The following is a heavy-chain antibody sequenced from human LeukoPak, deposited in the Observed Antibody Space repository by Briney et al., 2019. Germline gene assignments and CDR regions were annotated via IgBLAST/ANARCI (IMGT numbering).Heavy chain of an antibody. J-gene: IGHJ6*02. V-gene: IGHV1-69*13. D-gene: IGHD3-22*01. CDR1: GGTFSSYA. Sequence: GASVKVSCKASGGTFSSYAISWVRQAPGQGLEWMGGIIPIFGTANHAQKFQGRVTITADESTSTAYMELSSLRSEDTAVYYCARALPVVADYYYYGMDVWGQGTTVTVSS. CDR2: IIPIFGTA. CDR3: ARALPVVADYYYYGMDV.